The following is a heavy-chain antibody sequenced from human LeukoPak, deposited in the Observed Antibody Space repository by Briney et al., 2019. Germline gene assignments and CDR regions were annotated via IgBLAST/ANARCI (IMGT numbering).Heavy chain of an antibody. CDR1: GGSISSYY. J-gene: IGHJ5*02. D-gene: IGHD4-17*01. Sequence: PETLSLTCTVSGGSISSYYWSWIRQPPGKGLEWIGYIYYSGSTNYNPSLKSRVTISVDTSKNQFSLKLSSVTAADTAVYYCARVPDYGDYVRWFDPWGQGTLVTVSS. V-gene: IGHV4-59*01. CDR3: ARVPDYGDYVRWFDP. CDR2: IYYSGST.